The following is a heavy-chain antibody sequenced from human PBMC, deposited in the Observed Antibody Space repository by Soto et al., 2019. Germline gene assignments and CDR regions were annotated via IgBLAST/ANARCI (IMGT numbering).Heavy chain of an antibody. CDR2: IIPIFGTA. CDR1: GGTFSSHA. CDR3: ASVGGIAAAGTRYYYGMDV. Sequence: SVKVSCKASGGTFSSHAISWVRQAPGQGLEWMGGIIPIFGTANYAQKFQGRVTITADESTSTAYMELSSLRSEDTAVYYCASVGGIAAAGTRYYYGMDVWGQGTTVTVSS. J-gene: IGHJ6*02. D-gene: IGHD6-13*01. V-gene: IGHV1-69*13.